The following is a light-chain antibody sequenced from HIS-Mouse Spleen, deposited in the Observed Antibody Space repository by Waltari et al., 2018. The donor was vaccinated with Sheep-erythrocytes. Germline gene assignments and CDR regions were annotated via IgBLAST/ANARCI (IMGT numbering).Light chain of an antibody. Sequence: QSALTQPASVSGSPGQSTTISCTGTSSAVGSYTLVSGYHHHPGKPPNRMFYEGSNRPSWVSNRFSGSKSGNTASLTISGLQAEDEADYYCCSYAGSSTPWVFGGGTKLTVL. CDR3: CSYAGSSTPWV. CDR2: EGS. V-gene: IGLV2-23*01. J-gene: IGLJ3*02. CDR1: SSAVGSYTL.